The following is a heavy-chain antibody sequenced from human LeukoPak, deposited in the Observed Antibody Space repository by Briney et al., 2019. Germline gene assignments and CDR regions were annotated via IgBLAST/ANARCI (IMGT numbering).Heavy chain of an antibody. V-gene: IGHV1-2*02. J-gene: IGHJ4*02. D-gene: IGHD3-22*01. CDR1: GYTFTGYY. Sequence: ASVKVSCKASGYTFTGYYMHWVRQAPGQGLEWMGWINPNSGGTNYAQKFQGRVTMTRDTSISTAYMELSRLRSDDTAVYFCARRFANSSAYSDFDYWGQGTLVTVSS. CDR3: ARRFANSSAYSDFDY. CDR2: INPNSGGT.